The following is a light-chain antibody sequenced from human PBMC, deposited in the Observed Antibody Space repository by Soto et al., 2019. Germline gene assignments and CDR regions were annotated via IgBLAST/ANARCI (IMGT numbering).Light chain of an antibody. CDR1: QRVSSSY. Sequence: EIVLTQSPGTLSLSPGERAALSCRASQRVSSSYLAWYQQKPGQAPRLLIYGASSRATGIPDRFSGSGSGTDFTLTISRLEPEEFAVSYCQQYGSSPLTFGGGTTVEIK. CDR2: GAS. CDR3: QQYGSSPLT. J-gene: IGKJ4*01. V-gene: IGKV3-20*01.